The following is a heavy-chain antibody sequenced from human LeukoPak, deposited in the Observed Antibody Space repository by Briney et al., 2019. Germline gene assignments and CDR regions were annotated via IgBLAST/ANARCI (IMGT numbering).Heavy chain of an antibody. CDR3: AHSGCADSGYCNWFDR. CDR1: GGSISSYYW. Sequence: TLSLTCTVSGGSISSYYWSWIRQPPGKALEWLALIHWDDDKRYRPSLKSRLTITKDTSRNQVVLIMTNMDPVDTGTYYCAHSGCADSGYCNWFDRWGQGTLVTVSS. V-gene: IGHV2-5*08. J-gene: IGHJ5*02. CDR2: IHWDDDK. D-gene: IGHD3-22*01.